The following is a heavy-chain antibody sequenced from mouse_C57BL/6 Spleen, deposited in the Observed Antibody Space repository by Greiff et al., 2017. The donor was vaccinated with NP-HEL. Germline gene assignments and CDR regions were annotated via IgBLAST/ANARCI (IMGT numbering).Heavy chain of an antibody. CDR2: IDPETGGT. V-gene: IGHV1-15*01. CDR3: TRGGSTVVARDYFDY. CDR1: GYTFTDYE. J-gene: IGHJ2*01. Sequence: VHLVESGAELVRPGASVTLSCKASGYTFTDYEMHWVKQTPVHGLEWIGAIDPETGGTAYNQKFKGKAILTADKSSSTAYMELRSLTSEDSAVYYCTRGGSTVVARDYFDYWGQGTTLTVSS. D-gene: IGHD1-1*01.